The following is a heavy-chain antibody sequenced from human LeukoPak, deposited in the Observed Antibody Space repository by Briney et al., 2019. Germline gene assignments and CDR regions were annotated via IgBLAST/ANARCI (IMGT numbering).Heavy chain of an antibody. J-gene: IGHJ6*02. CDR3: ARGVDSSGWYPYYYGMDV. CDR1: GYTFTSYG. CDR2: ISAYNGNT. V-gene: IGHV1-18*01. D-gene: IGHD6-19*01. Sequence: GASVKVSCKASGYTFTSYGISWVRQAPGQGLEWMGWISAYNGNTNYAQKLQGRVTMTTDTSTSTAYMELRSLGSDDTAVYYCARGVDSSGWYPYYYGMDVWGQGTTVTVSS.